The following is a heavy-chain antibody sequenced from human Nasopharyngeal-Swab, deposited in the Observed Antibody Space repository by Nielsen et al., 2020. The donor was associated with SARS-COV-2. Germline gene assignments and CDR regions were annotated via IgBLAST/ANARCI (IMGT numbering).Heavy chain of an antibody. CDR3: ARVGYSGYDYPLYFDY. J-gene: IGHJ4*02. CDR2: IYHSGST. CDR1: GGFISSSNW. V-gene: IGHV4-4*02. D-gene: IGHD5-12*01. Sequence: SETLSPTFAVSGGFISSSNWLSRVRQLPGKGLEWIGEIYHSGSTNYNPSLKSRVTISVDKSKNQFSLKLSSVTAADTAVYYCARVGYSGYDYPLYFDYWGQGTLVTVSS.